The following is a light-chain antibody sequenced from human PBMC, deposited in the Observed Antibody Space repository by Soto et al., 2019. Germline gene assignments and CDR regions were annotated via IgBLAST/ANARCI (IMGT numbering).Light chain of an antibody. Sequence: DIQMTQSPSSLSASVGDTVTITCRASQGISSSLAWYQQKAGKVPDLLIYAASTLQSGVPSHFSGSGSGTEFTLTISSLQPDDSATYYCQHYNDYSYTFGPGTNLEIK. V-gene: IGKV1-27*01. J-gene: IGKJ2*01. CDR3: QHYNDYSYT. CDR2: AAS. CDR1: QGISSS.